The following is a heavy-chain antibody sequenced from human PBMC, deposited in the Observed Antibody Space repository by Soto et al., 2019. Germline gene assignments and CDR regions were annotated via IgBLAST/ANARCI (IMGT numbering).Heavy chain of an antibody. CDR3: ARDGRTMTAYYDFWSGYFPDY. J-gene: IGHJ4*02. CDR2: IWYDGSNK. D-gene: IGHD3-3*01. CDR1: GFTFSSYG. Sequence: QVQLVESGGGVVQPGRSLRLSCAASGFTFSSYGMHWVRQAPGKGLEWVAVIWYDGSNKYYADSVKGRFTISRDNSKNPLYLQMNSLRAEDTAVYYCARDGRTMTAYYDFWSGYFPDYWGQGTLVTVSS. V-gene: IGHV3-33*01.